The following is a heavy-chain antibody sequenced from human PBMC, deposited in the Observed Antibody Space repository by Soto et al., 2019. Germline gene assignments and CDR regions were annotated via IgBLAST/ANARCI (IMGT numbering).Heavy chain of an antibody. Sequence: QVQLQESGPGLVKPSQTLSLTCTVSGGSISSGDYYWSWIRQPPGKGLEWIGYIDYSGSTYYNPYPKSRVTISVDTSKNQFSLKLSSVTAAYTAVYYCAGLNLGYSTFDPWGQGTLVTVSS. CDR3: AGLNLGYSTFDP. V-gene: IGHV4-30-4*01. D-gene: IGHD5-18*01. J-gene: IGHJ5*02. CDR1: GGSISSGDYY. CDR2: IDYSGST.